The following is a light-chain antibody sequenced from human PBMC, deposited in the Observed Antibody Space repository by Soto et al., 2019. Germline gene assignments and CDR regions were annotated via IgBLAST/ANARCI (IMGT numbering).Light chain of an antibody. CDR1: QSISGW. J-gene: IGKJ1*01. Sequence: DIQMTQSPSTLSASVGDRVTLTCRASQSISGWLAWYQQKPGKAPKLLIYKASSLESGVPARFRGSGAGTEFTLTISSLQPDDFSTYYFQHYNTYSGTFGQGTKVEIK. CDR3: QHYNTYSGT. V-gene: IGKV1-5*03. CDR2: KAS.